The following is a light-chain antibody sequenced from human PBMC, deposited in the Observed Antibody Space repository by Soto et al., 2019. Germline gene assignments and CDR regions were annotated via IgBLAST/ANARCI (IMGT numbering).Light chain of an antibody. CDR2: DAS. J-gene: IGKJ1*01. V-gene: IGKV3-20*01. CDR1: QSVSSY. CDR3: QQYGFSPPWT. Sequence: EIVMTQSPATLSVSPGARATVSCRASQSVSSYLAWYQQKPGQAPRLLIFDASSRATGIPDRFRGSGSGTDFSLTISRLEPEDLAVYYCQQYGFSPPWTFGQGTKVDIK.